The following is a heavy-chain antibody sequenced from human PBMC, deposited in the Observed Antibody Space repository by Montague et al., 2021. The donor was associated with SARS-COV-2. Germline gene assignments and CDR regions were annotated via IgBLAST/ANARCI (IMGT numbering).Heavy chain of an antibody. V-gene: IGHV4-38-2*02. D-gene: IGHD4/OR15-4a*01. J-gene: IGHJ4*02. CDR2: SDHSGIT. CDR3: ARVISAVAGANFYFDY. Sequence: SETLSLTCTVSGGSIRSGSYWGWIRQPPGKGLEWIGTSDHSGITYYSPSLKSRVTISLDTSKNQFSLNLDSVTASDTAMYYCARVISAVAGANFYFDYWGQGTLVTVSS. CDR1: GGSIRSGSY.